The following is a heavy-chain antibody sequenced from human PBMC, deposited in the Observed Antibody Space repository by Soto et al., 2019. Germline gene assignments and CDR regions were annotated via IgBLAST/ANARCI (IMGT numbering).Heavy chain of an antibody. Sequence: ASVKVSCKASVFTSSGISWVRQAPGQRLEWMGWISTHNGNTIYAQKFQGRVIMTMDTSTTTVYMELRSLRPDDTAVYLCAREGILGLFGAYDLWGQGTMVTVS. V-gene: IGHV1-18*04. J-gene: IGHJ3*01. CDR2: ISTHNGNT. CDR3: AREGILGLFGAYDL. CDR1: VFTSSG. D-gene: IGHD3-3*01.